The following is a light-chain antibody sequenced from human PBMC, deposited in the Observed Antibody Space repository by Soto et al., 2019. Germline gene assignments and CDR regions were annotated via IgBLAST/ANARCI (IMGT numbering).Light chain of an antibody. J-gene: IGKJ4*01. Sequence: EIVMTQSPATLSVSSGGRATLSCKASQSISDTLAWYQQKPGQAPRLLIHGASTRATGFPARFSGSGSGTEFNLTISSLQSEDFGVYYCQQYNNWPRATFGGGTKVDIK. CDR3: QQYNNWPRAT. V-gene: IGKV3-15*01. CDR1: QSISDT. CDR2: GAS.